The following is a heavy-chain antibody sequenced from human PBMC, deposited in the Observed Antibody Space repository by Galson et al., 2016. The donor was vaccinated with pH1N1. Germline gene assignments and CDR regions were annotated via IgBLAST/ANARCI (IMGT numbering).Heavy chain of an antibody. V-gene: IGHV3-74*01. CDR2: INTDGSTT. CDR1: GFTLSNYW. Sequence: SLRLSCAASGFTLSNYWMHWVRQAPGKGLVWVARINTDGSTTTYADSVKGRFTVSRDNAKNTLYLQMNSLRVEDSAVYYCVRKIGGDSSYWGQGVLVTVSS. CDR3: VRKIGGDSSY. J-gene: IGHJ4*02. D-gene: IGHD2-21*02.